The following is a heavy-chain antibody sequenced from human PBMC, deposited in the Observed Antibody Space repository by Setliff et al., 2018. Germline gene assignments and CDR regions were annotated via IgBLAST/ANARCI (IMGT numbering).Heavy chain of an antibody. CDR1: GYMFKSYG. J-gene: IGHJ4*02. V-gene: IGHV1-18*04. CDR2: ISAYNDNT. CDR3: ARVESMVRGKNILRHFDY. D-gene: IGHD3-10*01. Sequence: ASVKVSCKASGYMFKSYGINWMRQAPGQGFEWMGWISAYNDNTKYAQNLQGRLTLTTDISTSTAYMELGSLTTDDTAVYYCARVESMVRGKNILRHFDYWGQGIQVTVSS.